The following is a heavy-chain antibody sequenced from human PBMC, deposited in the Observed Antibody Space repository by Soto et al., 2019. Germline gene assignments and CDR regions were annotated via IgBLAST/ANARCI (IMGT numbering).Heavy chain of an antibody. D-gene: IGHD2-15*01. CDR3: ARPQAICSGGSCYSGVFHY. CDR1: GCSISSSSYY. J-gene: IGHJ4*02. Sequence: SETLSLTCTVSGCSISSSSYYWGWIRQPPGKGLEWIGSIYYSGSTYYNPSLKSRVTISVDTSKNQFSLKLSSVTAADTAVYYCARPQAICSGGSCYSGVFHYWGQGTLVTVSS. V-gene: IGHV4-39*01. CDR2: IYYSGST.